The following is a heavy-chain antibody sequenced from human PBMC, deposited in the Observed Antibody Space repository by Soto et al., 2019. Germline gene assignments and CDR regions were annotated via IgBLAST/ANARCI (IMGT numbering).Heavy chain of an antibody. CDR1: GASVSSDSAA. CDR3: ARDRWELLLDYFDY. Sequence: SQTLSVTCAISGASVSSDSAAWNSIRQSPSRGLEWLGRTYYRSKWYNYYAVSVKSRITINPDTSKNQFSLQLNSVTPEDTAVYYCARDRWELLLDYFDYWGQGTLVTVSS. D-gene: IGHD1-26*01. CDR2: TYYRSKWYN. J-gene: IGHJ4*02. V-gene: IGHV6-1*01.